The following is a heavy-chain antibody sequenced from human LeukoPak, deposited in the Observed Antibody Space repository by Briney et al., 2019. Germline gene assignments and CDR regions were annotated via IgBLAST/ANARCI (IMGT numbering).Heavy chain of an antibody. CDR2: INWNGGST. J-gene: IGHJ4*02. V-gene: IGHV3-20*04. CDR3: ARFKVWLPYDY. CDR1: GFTFSDYY. D-gene: IGHD3-16*01. Sequence: GGSLRLSCAASGFTFSDYYMSWIRQAPGKGLEWVSGINWNGGSTGYADSVKGRFTISRDNAKNSLYLQMNSLRAEDTALYYCARFKVWLPYDYWGQGTLVTVSS.